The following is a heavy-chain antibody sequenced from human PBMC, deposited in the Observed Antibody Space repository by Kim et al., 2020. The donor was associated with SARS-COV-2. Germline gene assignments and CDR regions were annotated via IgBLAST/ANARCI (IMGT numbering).Heavy chain of an antibody. Sequence: GGSLRLSCAASGFTFSSYGMHWVRQAPGKGLEWVAVIWYDGSNKYYADSVKGRFTISRDNSKNTLYLQMNSLRAEDTAVYYCARIAYCGGDCYSRVYDSAFDIWGQGTMVTVSS. CDR1: GFTFSSYG. J-gene: IGHJ3*02. D-gene: IGHD2-21*02. CDR3: ARIAYCGGDCYSRVYDSAFDI. CDR2: IWYDGSNK. V-gene: IGHV3-33*08.